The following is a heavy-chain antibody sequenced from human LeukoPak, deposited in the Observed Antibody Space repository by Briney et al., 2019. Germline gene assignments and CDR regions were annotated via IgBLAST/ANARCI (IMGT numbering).Heavy chain of an antibody. V-gene: IGHV3-30*04. J-gene: IGHJ6*03. CDR3: AREGWSYYGHYYYYMDV. CDR1: GFTFSSYA. CDR2: ISYDGSNK. Sequence: PGGSLRLSCAASGFTFSSYAMHWVRQAPGKGLEWGAVISYDGSNKYYADSVKGRFTISRDNAKNSLYLQMNSLRAEDTAVYYCAREGWSYYGHYYYYMDVSGKGTTVTVSS. D-gene: IGHD1-26*01.